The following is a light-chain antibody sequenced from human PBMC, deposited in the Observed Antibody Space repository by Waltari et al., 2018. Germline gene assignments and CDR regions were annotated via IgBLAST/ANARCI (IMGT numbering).Light chain of an antibody. Sequence: DIVMTQSPNSLALSLGERATMNCKSSQTVLYSAINKTYLAWFQQKPGQSPRLLIYWASTRQSGVPERFSGAGSATDFTLTISDLQAEDVAVYYSLQYYTSPLTFGQGTRVEIK. CDR3: LQYYTSPLT. J-gene: IGKJ5*01. CDR1: QTVLYSAINKTY. V-gene: IGKV4-1*01. CDR2: WAS.